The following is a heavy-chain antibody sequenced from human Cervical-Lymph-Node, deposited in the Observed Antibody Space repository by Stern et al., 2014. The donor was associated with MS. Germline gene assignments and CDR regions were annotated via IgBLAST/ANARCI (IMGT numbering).Heavy chain of an antibody. CDR2: IIPMYGAA. CDR3: TREATAHSGTFDF. Sequence: QVQLVQSGAEMKKPGSSVKVSCKASGGSFSSYAVNWVRQAPGQGPEWMGVIIPMYGAANYAQKFQGRVTLIADESTSTAYMELISLTSEDTAVYYCTREATAHSGTFDFWVQGTLVTV. V-gene: IGHV1-69*01. CDR1: GGSFSSYA. D-gene: IGHD1-14*01. J-gene: IGHJ4*02.